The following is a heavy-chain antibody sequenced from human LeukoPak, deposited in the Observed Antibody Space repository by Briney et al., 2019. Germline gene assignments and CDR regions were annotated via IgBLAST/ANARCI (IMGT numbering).Heavy chain of an antibody. J-gene: IGHJ6*02. Sequence: SVKVSCKASGYTFTSYGISWVRQAPGQGLEWMGRIIPILGIANYAQKFQGRVTITADKSTSTAYMELSSLRSEDTAVYYCARSRREMATIGDYYYGMDVWGQGTTVTVSS. CDR3: ARSRREMATIGDYYYGMDV. V-gene: IGHV1-69*04. CDR1: GYTFTSYG. D-gene: IGHD5-24*01. CDR2: IIPILGIA.